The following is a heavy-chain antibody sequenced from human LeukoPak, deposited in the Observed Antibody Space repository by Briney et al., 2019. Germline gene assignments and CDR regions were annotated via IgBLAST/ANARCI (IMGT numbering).Heavy chain of an antibody. J-gene: IGHJ5*02. V-gene: IGHV3-74*01. CDR2: INTDGRTT. CDR1: GFPFNNYW. Sequence: GGSLKLSCAASGFPFNNYWMHWVRQAPGKGLVWVSSINTDGRTTRYAASVQGRFTISRDNAKNTLYLQMNSLRDDDTAVYYCARAGASGWYAAGWFDPWGQGTLVTDSS. CDR3: ARAGASGWYAAGWFDP. D-gene: IGHD6-19*01.